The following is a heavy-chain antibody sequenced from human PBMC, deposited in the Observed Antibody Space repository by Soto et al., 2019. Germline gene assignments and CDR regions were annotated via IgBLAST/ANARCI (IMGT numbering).Heavy chain of an antibody. Sequence: GGSLRLSCAASGFTFSNYGMHWVRQAPGKGLEWVSAISGSGGSTYYADSVKGRFTISRDNSKNTLYLQMNSLRAEDTAVYYCAKDINGDYFDYWGQGTLVTVSS. J-gene: IGHJ4*02. D-gene: IGHD3-10*01. CDR3: AKDINGDYFDY. CDR2: ISGSGGST. V-gene: IGHV3-23*01. CDR1: GFTFSNYG.